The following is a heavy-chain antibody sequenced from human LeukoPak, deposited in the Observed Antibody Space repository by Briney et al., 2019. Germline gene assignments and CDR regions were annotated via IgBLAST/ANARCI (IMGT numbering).Heavy chain of an antibody. V-gene: IGHV3-30*02. CDR3: ATMSLVTGAFDI. CDR1: GVTFSDYS. Sequence: GGSLRLSCAASGVTFSDYSMHWVRQAPGTGLQGVAVIRYDGADKYYADSVKGRFAVSRDNSKNTMYLQMHSLRAEDTAVYYCATMSLVTGAFDIWGQGTMVTVSS. CDR2: IRYDGADK. D-gene: IGHD3-10*02. J-gene: IGHJ3*02.